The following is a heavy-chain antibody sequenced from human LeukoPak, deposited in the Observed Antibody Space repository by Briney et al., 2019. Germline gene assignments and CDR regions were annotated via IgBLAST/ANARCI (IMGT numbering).Heavy chain of an antibody. V-gene: IGHV3-11*04. CDR2: ISSSGSTI. CDR3: ARLPAYCSSTSCYYDY. D-gene: IGHD2-2*01. Sequence: GGTLRLSCAASGFTFSDYYMSWIRQAPGKGLEGVSYISSSGSTIYYADSVKGRFTISRDNAKNSLYLQMNSLRAEDTAVYYCARLPAYCSSTSCYYDYWGQGTLVTVSS. CDR1: GFTFSDYY. J-gene: IGHJ4*02.